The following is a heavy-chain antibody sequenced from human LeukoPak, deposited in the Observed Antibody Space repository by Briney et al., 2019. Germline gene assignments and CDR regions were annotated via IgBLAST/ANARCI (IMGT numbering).Heavy chain of an antibody. D-gene: IGHD3-22*01. J-gene: IGHJ4*02. CDR3: ARVSYYDSSGLMDY. Sequence: SETLSLTCTVSGGSISSYYWSWIRQPPGKGLEWIGYIYYSGSINYNPSLKSRVTISVDTSKNQFSLKLSSVTAADTAVYYCARVSYYDSSGLMDYWGQGTLVTVSS. CDR1: GGSISSYY. V-gene: IGHV4-59*01. CDR2: IYYSGSI.